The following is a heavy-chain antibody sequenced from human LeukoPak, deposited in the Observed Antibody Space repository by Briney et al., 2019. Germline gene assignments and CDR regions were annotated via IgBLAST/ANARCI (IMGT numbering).Heavy chain of an antibody. CDR2: IKQDGSEK. V-gene: IGHV3-7*03. CDR1: GFTFSSYL. CDR3: TRDRQGVVWFGELLDRYYFDY. J-gene: IGHJ4*02. Sequence: GGSLRLSCAASGFTFSSYLMSWVRQAPGKGLEWVANIKQDGSEKYYVDSVKGRFTISRDNAKNSLYMQMNSLKTEDTAVYYCTRDRQGVVWFGELLDRYYFDYWGQGTLVTVSS. D-gene: IGHD3-10*01.